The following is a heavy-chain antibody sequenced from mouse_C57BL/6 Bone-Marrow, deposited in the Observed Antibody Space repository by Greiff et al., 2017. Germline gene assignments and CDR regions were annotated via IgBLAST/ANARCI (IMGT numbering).Heavy chain of an antibody. Sequence: VQLQQSGAELVKPGASVKLSCTASGFNIKDYYMHWVKQRTEQGLEWIGRIDPEDGETKYAPKFQGQGTITADTSSNTAYLQLSSLTSEDTAVYYCARSPYGSSPYWYFDVWGTGTTVTVSS. D-gene: IGHD1-1*01. CDR2: IDPEDGET. CDR1: GFNIKDYY. V-gene: IGHV14-2*01. CDR3: ARSPYGSSPYWYFDV. J-gene: IGHJ1*03.